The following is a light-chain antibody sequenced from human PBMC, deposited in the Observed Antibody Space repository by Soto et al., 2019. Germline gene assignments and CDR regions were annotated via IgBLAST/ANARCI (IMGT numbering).Light chain of an antibody. CDR1: RSNIGAGYD. V-gene: IGLV1-40*01. Sequence: QSVLTQPPSVSGAPGQRVTISYTGSRSNIGAGYDVHWYQQLPGTAPKLLIYGNTNRPSGVPDRFSGSRSGTSASLAITGLQAEDEADYYGQSYDTSRSGSVFGGGTKLTVL. CDR2: GNT. CDR3: QSYDTSRSGSV. J-gene: IGLJ2*01.